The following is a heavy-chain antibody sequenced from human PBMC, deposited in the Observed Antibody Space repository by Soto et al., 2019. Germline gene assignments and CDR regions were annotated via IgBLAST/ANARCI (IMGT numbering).Heavy chain of an antibody. V-gene: IGHV3-21*01. CDR2: ISSSSSYI. J-gene: IGHJ6*02. D-gene: IGHD6-6*01. Sequence: GGSLRLSCAASGFTFSSDSMNWVREAPGKGLEWVSSISSSSSYIYYADSVKGRFTISRDNAKNSLYLQMNSLRDEDTAVYYCEKYSSSSGGYYGMDVWGQGTTVTV. CDR3: EKYSSSSGGYYGMDV. CDR1: GFTFSSDS.